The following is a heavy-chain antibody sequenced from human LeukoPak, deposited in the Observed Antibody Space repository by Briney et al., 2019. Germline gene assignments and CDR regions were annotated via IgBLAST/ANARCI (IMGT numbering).Heavy chain of an antibody. CDR2: IIPILGIA. V-gene: IGHV1-69*04. CDR3: ASQESSGCSSFDY. CDR1: GGTFSSYA. J-gene: IGHJ4*02. Sequence: SVMVSCKASGGTFSSYAISWVRQSPGQGLEWMGRIIPILGIANYAQKFQGRVTITADKSTSTAYMELSSLRSEDTAVYYCASQESSGCSSFDYWGQRPVVTVSS. D-gene: IGHD6-19*01.